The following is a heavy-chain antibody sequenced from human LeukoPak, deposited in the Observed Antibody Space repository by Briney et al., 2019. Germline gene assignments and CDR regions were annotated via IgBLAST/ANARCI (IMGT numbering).Heavy chain of an antibody. Sequence: PGGSLRLSCAASGFTFSSYAMHWVRQAPGKGLEWVAVISYDGSNKYYADSVTGRFTISRDNSKNALYLQMNSLRAQDTAVYYCAKEVEGMDVWGQGTTVTVSS. CDR1: GFTFSSYA. CDR2: ISYDGSNK. V-gene: IGHV3-30-3*02. J-gene: IGHJ6*02. CDR3: AKEVEGMDV. D-gene: IGHD2-15*01.